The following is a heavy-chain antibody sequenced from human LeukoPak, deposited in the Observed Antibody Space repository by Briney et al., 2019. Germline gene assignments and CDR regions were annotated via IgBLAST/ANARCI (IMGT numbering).Heavy chain of an antibody. J-gene: IGHJ3*02. CDR3: ARDPSFRGSGPTDAFDI. Sequence: GGSLRLSCAASGFTFSSYAMHWVRQAPGKGLEWVSSISSSSSYIYYADSVKGRFTISRDNAKNSLYLQMNSLRAEDTAVYYCARDPSFRGSGPTDAFDIWGQGTMVTVSS. D-gene: IGHD3-10*01. CDR1: GFTFSSYA. CDR2: ISSSSSYI. V-gene: IGHV3-21*01.